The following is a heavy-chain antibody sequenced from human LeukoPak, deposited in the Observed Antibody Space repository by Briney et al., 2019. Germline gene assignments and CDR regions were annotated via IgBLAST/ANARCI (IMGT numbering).Heavy chain of an antibody. CDR2: ISYDGSNK. D-gene: IGHD6-13*01. J-gene: IGHJ3*02. Sequence: GGSLRLSCAASGFTFSSYAMHWVRQAPGKGLEWVAVISYDGSNKYYADSVKGRFTISRDNSKNTLYLQMNSLRAEDTAVYYCARVSKQQLVLDAFDIWGQGTMVTVSS. V-gene: IGHV3-30-3*01. CDR3: ARVSKQQLVLDAFDI. CDR1: GFTFSSYA.